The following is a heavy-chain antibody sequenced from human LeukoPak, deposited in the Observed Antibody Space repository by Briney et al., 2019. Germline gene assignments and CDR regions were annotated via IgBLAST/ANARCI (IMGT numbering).Heavy chain of an antibody. CDR2: IYSGGST. J-gene: IGHJ4*02. CDR3: ARGSGGDLCN. Sequence: GGSLRLSCAASGFTFSSYGMSWVRQAPGKGLEWVSVIYSGGSTYYADSVKGRFTISRDNSKNTLYLQMNSLRAEDTAVYYCARGSGGDLCNWGQGTLVTVSS. CDR1: GFTFSSYG. V-gene: IGHV3-53*01. D-gene: IGHD2-21*02.